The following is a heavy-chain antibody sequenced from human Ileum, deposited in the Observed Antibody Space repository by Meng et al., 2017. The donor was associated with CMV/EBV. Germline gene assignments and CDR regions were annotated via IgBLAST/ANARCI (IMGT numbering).Heavy chain of an antibody. J-gene: IGHJ6*02. D-gene: IGHD3-3*01. V-gene: IGHV3-33*03. CDR2: IWYDASNK. Sequence: GGSLRLSCAASGFSFSAYGMHWVRQAPGKGLEGVALIWYDASNKYYADSVKGRFTISRDNSMNTLYLQMNSLRAEDTAVYYCAKDLWHYDYWRVHYADYYYGMDVWGQGTTVTVSS. CDR1: GFSFSAYG. CDR3: AKDLWHYDYWRVHYADYYYGMDV.